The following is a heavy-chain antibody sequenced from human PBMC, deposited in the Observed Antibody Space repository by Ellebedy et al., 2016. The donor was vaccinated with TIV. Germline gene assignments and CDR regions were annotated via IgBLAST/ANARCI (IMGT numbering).Heavy chain of an antibody. CDR1: GYTFTSYY. CDR3: ASDSYDSSGFDC. V-gene: IGHV1-46*01. J-gene: IGHJ4*02. CDR2: INPSGGST. D-gene: IGHD3-22*01. Sequence: AASVKVSCKASGYTFTSYYMHWARQAPGQGLEWMGIINPSGGSTSYAQKFQGRVTMTRDTSTSTFYMELSSLRSEVTAVYYCASDSYDSSGFDCWGQGTLVTVSS.